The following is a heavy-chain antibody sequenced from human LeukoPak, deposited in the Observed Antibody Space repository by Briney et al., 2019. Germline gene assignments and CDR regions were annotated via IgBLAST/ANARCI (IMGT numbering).Heavy chain of an antibody. V-gene: IGHV4-34*01. D-gene: IGHD2-2*01. Sequence: SETLSLTCAVYGGSFSGYYWSWIRQPPGKGLEWIGEINHSGSTNYNPPLKSRVTISVDTSRNQFSLKLSSVTAADTAVYYCARGPNCSSTSCYLSEPDYWGQGTLVTVSS. CDR2: INHSGST. CDR1: GGSFSGYY. J-gene: IGHJ4*02. CDR3: ARGPNCSSTSCYLSEPDY.